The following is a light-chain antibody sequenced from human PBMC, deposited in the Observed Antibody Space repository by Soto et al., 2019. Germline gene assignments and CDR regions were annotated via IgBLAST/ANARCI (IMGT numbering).Light chain of an antibody. CDR2: EVS. J-gene: IGLJ2*01. CDR1: SSDVGGYNY. Sequence: QSALTQPPSASGSPGQSVTISCSGTSSDVGGYNYVSWYQQHPGKAPKLMIYEVSKRPSGVPDRFSGYKSGNTSSLTVSGLQAEDEADYCFSLYAGRNNFVFGGGTKRTVL. V-gene: IGLV2-8*01. CDR3: SLYAGRNNFV.